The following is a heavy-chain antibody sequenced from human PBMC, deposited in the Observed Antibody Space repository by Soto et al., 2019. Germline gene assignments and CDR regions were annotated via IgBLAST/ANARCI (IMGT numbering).Heavy chain of an antibody. V-gene: IGHV3-23*01. D-gene: IGHD2-21*01. Sequence: EVQLMESGGGLVQPGGSLRLSCAASGFTFSTYAMSWVRQAPGKGLEWVSGISGSGGRTYYADSESGRTTISGDTSNNTMFLQKNRLRDDETVIYYCAKDLYTTIPVATASWGQGTLVSVSS. CDR1: GFTFSTYA. CDR3: AKDLYTTIPVATAS. J-gene: IGHJ5*02. CDR2: ISGSGGRT.